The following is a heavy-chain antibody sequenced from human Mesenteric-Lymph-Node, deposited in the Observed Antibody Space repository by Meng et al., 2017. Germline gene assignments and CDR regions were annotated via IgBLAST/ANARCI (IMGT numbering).Heavy chain of an antibody. CDR1: GFTYSSSA. CDR3: AMDRRDLWFGQSYFDY. CDR2: ISGRDDIT. Sequence: GGSLRLSCEASGFTYSSSAMSWVRQAPGKGLEWVSAISGRDDITFYADSVKGRFTTSRDNSKNTVSLQMNSLRAEDTAVYYCAMDRRDLWFGQSYFDYWGQGMKVTVS. V-gene: IGHV3-23*01. D-gene: IGHD3-10*01. J-gene: IGHJ4*02.